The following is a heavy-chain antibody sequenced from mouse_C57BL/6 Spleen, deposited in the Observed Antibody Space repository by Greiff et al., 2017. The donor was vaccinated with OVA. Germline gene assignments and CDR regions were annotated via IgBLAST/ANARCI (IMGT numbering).Heavy chain of an antibody. CDR1: GFSLTSYG. CDR3: AKRGGDSSAWFAY. D-gene: IGHD3-2*02. CDR2: IRGGGST. J-gene: IGHJ3*01. Sequence: VKLMESGPGLVAPSQSLSITCPVSGFSLTSYGVDWVRQPPGKGLGWLGVIRGGGSTNYNSALMSRPSISKDNSKSQVFLKMNSLQTDDTARYYCAKRGGDSSAWFAYWGQGTLVTVSA. V-gene: IGHV2-9*01.